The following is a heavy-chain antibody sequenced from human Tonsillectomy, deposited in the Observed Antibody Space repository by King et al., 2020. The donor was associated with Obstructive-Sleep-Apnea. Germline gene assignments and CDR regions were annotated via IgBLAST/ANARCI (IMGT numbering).Heavy chain of an antibody. CDR1: GDNFNDYA. CDR3: ARETILQYFVY. D-gene: IGHD2/OR15-2a*01. Sequence: VQLVESGAEVKKPASSVKVSCTASGDNFNDYAISWVRQAPGQGLEWMGKITPLFGTTSYAQKFHDRVTITADKSTSTSYMELSNLRSEDTAVYYCARETILQYFVYWGQGTLVTVSS. V-gene: IGHV1-69*06. J-gene: IGHJ4*02. CDR2: ITPLFGTT.